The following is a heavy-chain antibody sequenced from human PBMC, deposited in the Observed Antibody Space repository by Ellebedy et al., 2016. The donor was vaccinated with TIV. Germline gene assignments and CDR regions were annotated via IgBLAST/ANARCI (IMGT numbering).Heavy chain of an antibody. J-gene: IGHJ3*02. V-gene: IGHV4-39*01. Sequence: SETLSLTXAVSGASFSSSSYYWGWIRQPPGRGLVWVGSIYYSGSTYYNPSLKSRVTIFVDMSKNQFSLNLSSVTAADTAVYYCGRLRDSSGWYGSHDAFDIWGQGTMVTVSS. CDR1: GASFSSSSYY. D-gene: IGHD6-19*01. CDR3: GRLRDSSGWYGSHDAFDI. CDR2: IYYSGST.